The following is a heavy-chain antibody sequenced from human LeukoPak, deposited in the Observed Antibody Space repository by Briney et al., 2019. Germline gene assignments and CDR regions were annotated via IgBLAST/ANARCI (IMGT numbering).Heavy chain of an antibody. CDR1: GFTFSSYG. Sequence: GGSLRLSCAASGFTFSSYGMHWVRQAPGKGLVWVTFVLYDGSHEYYADSVKGRFTSSRDNSKNTLYLQMNSLRPEDTAVYYCARGGDYYDSSGYFWRPAEIDYWGQGTLVTVSS. V-gene: IGHV3-30*02. J-gene: IGHJ4*02. D-gene: IGHD3-22*01. CDR2: VLYDGSHE. CDR3: ARGGDYYDSSGYFWRPAEIDY.